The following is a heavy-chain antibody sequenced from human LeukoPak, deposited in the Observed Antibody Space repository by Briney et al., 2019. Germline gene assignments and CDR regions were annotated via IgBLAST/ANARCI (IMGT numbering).Heavy chain of an antibody. CDR1: GYTFTDYY. V-gene: IGHV1-2*02. CDR3: ARSPHILTGENFDY. J-gene: IGHJ4*02. CDR2: INPNTGGT. D-gene: IGHD3-9*01. Sequence: GASVKVSCKASGYTFTDYYMHWARQAPGQGLEWMGWINPNTGGTNYAQKFQVRVTMTRDTSISTAYMELSRLRSDDTAVYYCARSPHILTGENFDYWGQGTLVTVSS.